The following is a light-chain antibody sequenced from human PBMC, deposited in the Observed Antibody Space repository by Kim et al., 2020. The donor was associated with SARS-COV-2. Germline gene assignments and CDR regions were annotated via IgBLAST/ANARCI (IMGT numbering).Light chain of an antibody. CDR2: RDT. Sequence: ELTQPPSTSGTPGQRVSISCSGGSSNIGTNSVVWYQQLPGTAPKLLIYRDTQRPSGVPDRFSGSKSGTSASLAISGLQSEDEADYYCSAWDDSLFGFVFGSGTKVTVL. J-gene: IGLJ1*01. V-gene: IGLV1-44*01. CDR1: SSNIGTNS. CDR3: SAWDDSLFGFV.